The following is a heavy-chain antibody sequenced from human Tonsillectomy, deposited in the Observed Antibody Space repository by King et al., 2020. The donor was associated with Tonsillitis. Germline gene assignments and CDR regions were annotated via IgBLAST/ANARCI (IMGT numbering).Heavy chain of an antibody. CDR3: ARDSGSVFDY. CDR1: GFTFSSYA. J-gene: IGHJ4*02. V-gene: IGHV3-30*02. CDR2: IRYDGSNK. Sequence: VQLVESGGGVVQPGRSLRLSCAASGFTFSSYAMHWVRQAPGKGLEWVAFIRYDGSNKYYADSVKGQFTISRDSSKNTLYLQMNSLRAEDTAVYYCARDSGSVFDYWGQGTLVTVSS. D-gene: IGHD3-10*01.